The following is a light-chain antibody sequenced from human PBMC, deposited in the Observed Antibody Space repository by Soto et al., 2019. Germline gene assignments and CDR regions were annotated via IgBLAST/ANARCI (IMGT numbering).Light chain of an antibody. CDR3: QQYYTTPLT. Sequence: DIVMTQSPDSLAVSLGERATINCKPSQSVLYNSNNKHYLAWYQHKPGQPPRLLIYWASTRESGVPDRFSGSWSGRDFTLTSSSLQPEEVAVYYCQQYYTTPLTCGGGTKVEIK. V-gene: IGKV4-1*01. CDR1: QSVLYNSNNKHY. CDR2: WAS. J-gene: IGKJ4*01.